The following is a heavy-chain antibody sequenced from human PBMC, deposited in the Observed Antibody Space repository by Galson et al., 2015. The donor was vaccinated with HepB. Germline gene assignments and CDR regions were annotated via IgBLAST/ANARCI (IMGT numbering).Heavy chain of an antibody. D-gene: IGHD2-15*01. Sequence: SVKVSCKASGGTFSSYAISWVRQAPGQGLEWMGGIIPIFGTANYAQKFQGRVTITADESTSTAYMELSSLRSEDTAVYYCARDTHYCSGGSCYYWFDPWGQGTLVTVSS. V-gene: IGHV1-69*13. J-gene: IGHJ5*02. CDR2: IIPIFGTA. CDR3: ARDTHYCSGGSCYYWFDP. CDR1: GGTFSSYA.